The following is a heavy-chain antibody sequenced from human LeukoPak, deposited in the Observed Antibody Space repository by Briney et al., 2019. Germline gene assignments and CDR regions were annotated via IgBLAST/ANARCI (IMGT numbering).Heavy chain of an antibody. Sequence: PGRSLRLSCAASGFTSSRYTIHWVRQAPGKGLEWVALISYDGSNKYYADSVKGRFTISRDNSKNTLYLQMNSLRAEDTAVYYCANYPGYDPNFDYWGQGTLVTVSS. CDR2: ISYDGSNK. V-gene: IGHV3-30-3*01. D-gene: IGHD3-3*01. CDR3: ANYPGYDPNFDY. CDR1: GFTSSRYT. J-gene: IGHJ4*02.